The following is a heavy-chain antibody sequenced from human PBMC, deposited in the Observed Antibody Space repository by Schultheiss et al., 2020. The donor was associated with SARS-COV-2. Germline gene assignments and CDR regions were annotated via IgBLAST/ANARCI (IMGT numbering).Heavy chain of an antibody. CDR3: ARVGYYDSSGYYYATKLFNY. V-gene: IGHV1-46*01. Sequence: ASVKVSCKASGYSFTGYYMHWVRQAPGQGLEWMGIINPSGGSTSYAQKLQGRVTMTTDTSTSTAYMELRSLRSDDTAVYYCARVGYYDSSGYYYATKLFNYWGQGTLVTVSS. D-gene: IGHD3-22*01. CDR2: INPSGGST. J-gene: IGHJ4*02. CDR1: GYSFTGYY.